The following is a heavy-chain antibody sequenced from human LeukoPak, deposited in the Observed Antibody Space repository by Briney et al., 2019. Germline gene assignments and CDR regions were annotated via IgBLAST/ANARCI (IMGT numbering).Heavy chain of an antibody. D-gene: IGHD5-18*01. J-gene: IGHJ4*02. CDR3: ATDLRYGNNFFFQH. V-gene: IGHV3-48*03. CDR2: IDSSASTT. Sequence: GGSLRLSCTASRFYFSTYDMNWVRQVPGKGLEWVSYIDSSASTTYYADSVKGRFTISRDNSKNTLYLQMNSLQTDDTAVYYCATDLRYGNNFFFQHWGQGILVTVSS. CDR1: RFYFSTYD.